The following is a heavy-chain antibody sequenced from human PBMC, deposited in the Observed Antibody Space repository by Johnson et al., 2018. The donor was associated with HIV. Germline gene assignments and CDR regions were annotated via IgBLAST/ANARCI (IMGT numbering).Heavy chain of an antibody. V-gene: IGHV3-53*01. Sequence: VQLVESGGGLIQPGGSLRLSCAASGFTVSSNYMSWVRQAPGKGLEWVSVIYSGGSTYYADYVKGRFTIARDNSKNTLYLQMKSLRAEDTAVYYCARGGADSSTGASDAAFDIWGQGTMVTVSS. D-gene: IGHD6-13*01. J-gene: IGHJ3*02. CDR2: IYSGGST. CDR1: GFTVSSNY. CDR3: ARGGADSSTGASDAAFDI.